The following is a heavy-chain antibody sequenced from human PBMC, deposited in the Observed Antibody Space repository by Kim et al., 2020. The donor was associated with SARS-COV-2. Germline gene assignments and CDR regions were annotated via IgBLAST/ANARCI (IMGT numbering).Heavy chain of an antibody. CDR1: GDSIANPGYY. D-gene: IGHD4-17*01. Sequence: SETLSLTCTVSGDSIANPGYYWGWVRQRQAPGKGLEWIASISHRGTTYHNLSLKSRVTISLETSKNQFSLKLTSVTAADTAVYYCVRDDYLSFESWGQGTLVTVSS. V-gene: IGHV4-39*02. CDR2: ISHRGTT. CDR3: VRDDYLSFES. J-gene: IGHJ4*02.